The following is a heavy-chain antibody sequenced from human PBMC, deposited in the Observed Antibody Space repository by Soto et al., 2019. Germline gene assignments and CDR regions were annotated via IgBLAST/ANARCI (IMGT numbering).Heavy chain of an antibody. D-gene: IGHD2-15*01. Sequence: SDPLSLPFAVQGASLRGYCWGCIRQSPGKGLDWMGEMNHMAITNYKPPLKSRVAISVDTYDNHFSLKLRSVNAADTAVYYFARGGCCGRGTCYYFEYWGQATLVNVSS. V-gene: IGHV4-34*01. CDR3: ARGGCCGRGTCYYFEY. CDR1: GASLRGYC. J-gene: IGHJ4*02. CDR2: MNHMAIT.